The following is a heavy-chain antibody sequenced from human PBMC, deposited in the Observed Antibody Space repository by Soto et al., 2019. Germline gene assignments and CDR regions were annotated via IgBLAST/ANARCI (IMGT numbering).Heavy chain of an antibody. J-gene: IGHJ4*02. V-gene: IGHV1-46*01. CDR2: INPSGGST. Sequence: ASVKVSCKESGYTFTSYYMHWARQDPRQGLEWIGIINPSGGSTSYAQKFQGRVTMTRDTSTSTVYMELSSLRSEDTAVYYCAGGSYRDLSPFDYWGQGTLVTVSS. CDR1: GYTFTSYY. D-gene: IGHD1-26*01. CDR3: AGGSYRDLSPFDY.